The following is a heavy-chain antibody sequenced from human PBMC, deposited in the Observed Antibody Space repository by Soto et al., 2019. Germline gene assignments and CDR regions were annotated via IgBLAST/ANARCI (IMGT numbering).Heavy chain of an antibody. V-gene: IGHV1-3*01. J-gene: IGHJ4*02. CDR1: GYTXSSYG. CDR2: INAANCDT. CDR3: ARERYVSSSSCFAY. D-gene: IGHD6-6*01. Sequence: SXKVSFEATGYTXSSYGIDLVRQAPGQRLEWMGWINAANCDTKYSPKFQGWVTMTRDTSISTAYIELSTMRSDDTAVYYCARERYVSSSSCFAYWGQGTLVTVSS.